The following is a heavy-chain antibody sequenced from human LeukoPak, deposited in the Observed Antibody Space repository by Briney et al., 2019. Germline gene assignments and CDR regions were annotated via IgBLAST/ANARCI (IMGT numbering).Heavy chain of an antibody. Sequence: GGSLRLSCAASGFTFSSYSMNWVRQAPRKGLEWVSSISSSSSYIYYADSVKGRFTISRDNAKNSLYLQMNSLIAEDTAVYYCARDDHPSYNYGYDHYYYYGMDVWGQGTTVTVSS. CDR2: ISSSSSYI. CDR3: ARDDHPSYNYGYDHYYYYGMDV. D-gene: IGHD5-18*01. CDR1: GFTFSSYS. V-gene: IGHV3-21*01. J-gene: IGHJ6*02.